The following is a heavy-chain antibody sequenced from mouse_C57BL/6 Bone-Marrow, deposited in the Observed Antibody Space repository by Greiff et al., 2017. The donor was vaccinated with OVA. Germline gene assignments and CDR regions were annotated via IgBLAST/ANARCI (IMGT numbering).Heavy chain of an antibody. D-gene: IGHD1-1*01. CDR3: ARGPIYYYGSSYDYFDY. J-gene: IGHJ2*01. Sequence: EVQLVESGAELVRPGSSVKMSCKTSGYTFTSYGINWVKQRPGQGLEWIGYIYIGNGYTEYNEKFKGKATLTSDTSSSTAYMQLSSLTSEDSAIYFCARGPIYYYGSSYDYFDYWGQGTTLTVSS. CDR1: GYTFTSYG. CDR2: IYIGNGYT. V-gene: IGHV1-58*01.